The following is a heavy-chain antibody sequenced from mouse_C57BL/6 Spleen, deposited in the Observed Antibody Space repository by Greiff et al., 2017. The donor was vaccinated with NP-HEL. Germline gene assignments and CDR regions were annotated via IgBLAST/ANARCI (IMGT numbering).Heavy chain of an antibody. D-gene: IGHD1-1*01. CDR1: GYSFTGYY. V-gene: IGHV1-42*01. Sequence: EVQVVESGPELVKPGASVKISCKASGYSFTGYYMNWVKQSPEKSLEWIGEINPSTGGTTYNQKFKAKATLTVDKSSSTAYMQLKSLTSEDSAVYYCACPGSSYFDYWGQGTTLTVSS. CDR3: ACPGSSYFDY. CDR2: INPSTGGT. J-gene: IGHJ2*01.